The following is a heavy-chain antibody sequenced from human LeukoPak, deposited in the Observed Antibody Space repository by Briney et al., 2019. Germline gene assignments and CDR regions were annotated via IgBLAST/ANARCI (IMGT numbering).Heavy chain of an antibody. V-gene: IGHV4-39*01. D-gene: IGHD6-6*01. Sequence: SETLSLTCTVSGGSISSSSYYWGWIRQPPGKGLKWIGSIYYSGSTYYNPSLKSRVTISVDTSKNQFSLKLSSVTAADTAVYYCARLGSSSLDYWGQGTLVTVSS. J-gene: IGHJ4*02. CDR1: GGSISSSSYY. CDR2: IYYSGST. CDR3: ARLGSSSLDY.